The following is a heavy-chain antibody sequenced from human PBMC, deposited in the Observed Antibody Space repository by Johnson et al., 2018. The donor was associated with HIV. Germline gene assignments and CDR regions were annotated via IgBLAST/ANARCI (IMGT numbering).Heavy chain of an antibody. CDR1: GFTFSSYG. D-gene: IGHD1-26*01. CDR2: IWYDGSNK. CDR3: ATFGGGSFHAFDI. J-gene: IGHJ3*02. Sequence: QVQLVESGGGVVQPGRSLRLSCAASGFTFSSYGMHWVRQAPGKGLEWVAVIWYDGSNKYYVDSVKGRFTISRDNAKNSLYLQMNSLRAEDTAVYYCATFGGGSFHAFDIWGQGTMVTVSS. V-gene: IGHV3-33*03.